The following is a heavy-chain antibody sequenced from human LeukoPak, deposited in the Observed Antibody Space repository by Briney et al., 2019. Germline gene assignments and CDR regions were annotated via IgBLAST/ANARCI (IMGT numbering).Heavy chain of an antibody. V-gene: IGHV4-59*12. CDR1: GGSISSYY. CDR3: ARGGDTAMVLGSYNWFDP. D-gene: IGHD5-18*01. CDR2: IYYSGST. J-gene: IGHJ5*02. Sequence: KPSETLSLTCTVSGGSISSYYWSWIRQPPGKGLEWIGYIYYSGSTNDNPSLKSRVTISVDTSKNQFSLKLNSVTPEDTAVYYCARGGDTAMVLGSYNWFDPWGQGTLVTVSS.